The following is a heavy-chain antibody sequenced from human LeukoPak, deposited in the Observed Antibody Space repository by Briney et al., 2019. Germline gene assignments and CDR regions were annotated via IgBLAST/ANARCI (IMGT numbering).Heavy chain of an antibody. J-gene: IGHJ3*01. D-gene: IGHD2-8*01. V-gene: IGHV3-23*01. Sequence: GGSLRLSCAASGFTFSNYAVSWVRQAPGKGLEWVSSISDSGGSTYYADSVKGRFTISRDNSKNTLYLQLNSLRAEDTAVYYCAKDQLGYCINGLCYTKESPFDVWGQGTMVTVSS. CDR3: AKDQLGYCINGLCYTKESPFDV. CDR1: GFTFSNYA. CDR2: ISDSGGST.